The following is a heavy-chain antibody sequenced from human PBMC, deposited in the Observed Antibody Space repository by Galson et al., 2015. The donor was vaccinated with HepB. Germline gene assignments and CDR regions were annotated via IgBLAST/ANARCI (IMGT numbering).Heavy chain of an antibody. CDR1: GGSISSSSYY. J-gene: IGHJ6*02. CDR3: ARLSSGYYQTYYYYGMDV. CDR2: IYYSGST. D-gene: IGHD3-22*01. Sequence: ETLSLTCTVSGGSISSSSYYWGWIRQPPGKGLEWIGSIYYSGSTYYNPSLKSRVTISVDTSKNQFSLKLSSVTAADTAVYYCARLSSGYYQTYYYYGMDVWGQGTTVTVSS. V-gene: IGHV4-39*01.